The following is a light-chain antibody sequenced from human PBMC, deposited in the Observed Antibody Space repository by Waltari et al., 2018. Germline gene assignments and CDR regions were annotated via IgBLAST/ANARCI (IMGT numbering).Light chain of an antibody. CDR2: EVS. CDR3: TSFTRTSTWV. V-gene: IGLV2-14*01. J-gene: IGLJ3*02. CDR1: DSDVGLYNY. Sequence: QSALTQPASVSGSPGQSITIPCPGTDSDVGLYNYSSWYQQHPGKAPKPMIYEVSKRPSGVSNRFSGSKSGNTASLTISGLQAEDEADYYCTSFTRTSTWVFGGGTKLTVL.